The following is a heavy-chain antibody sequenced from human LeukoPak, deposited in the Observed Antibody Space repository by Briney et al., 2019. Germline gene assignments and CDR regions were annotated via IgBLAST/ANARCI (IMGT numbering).Heavy chain of an antibody. J-gene: IGHJ3*02. CDR3: ARGGRSDAFDI. CDR2: ISWNSGSI. Sequence: GGSLRLSCAASGFTFDDYAMHWVRQAPGKGLEWVSGISWNSGSIGYADSVKGRFTISRDNAKNSLYLQMNSLRAEDTAVYYCARGGRSDAFDIWGQGTMVTVSS. CDR1: GFTFDDYA. V-gene: IGHV3-9*01.